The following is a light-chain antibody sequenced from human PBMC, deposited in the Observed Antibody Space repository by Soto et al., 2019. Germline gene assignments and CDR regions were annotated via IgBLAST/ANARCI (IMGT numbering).Light chain of an antibody. Sequence: AIQMTQFPSSLFASVGDRVTITCRASQGIRNDLGCYQQKSGRAPKLLIFGASTLQSGVPSRFSGSGSGTDFTLTISSLQPEDFATYYCLHDYNYPYTFGQGTKVEIK. CDR2: GAS. V-gene: IGKV1-6*01. CDR1: QGIRND. CDR3: LHDYNYPYT. J-gene: IGKJ2*01.